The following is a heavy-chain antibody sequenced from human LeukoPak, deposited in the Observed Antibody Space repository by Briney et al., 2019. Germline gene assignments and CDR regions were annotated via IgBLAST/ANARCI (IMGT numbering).Heavy chain of an antibody. J-gene: IGHJ6*03. CDR3: ARDLSSSYQLLSVRYFYYYYMDV. Sequence: PGGSLRLSCAASGFTFSSFWMSWVRQAPGKGLEWVANIMEDGSEKYYVDSVKGRFTISRDNAKNSLYLQMNSLRAEDTAVYYCARDLSSSYQLLSVRYFYYYYMDVWGKGTTVTISS. V-gene: IGHV3-7*01. CDR1: GFTFSSFW. CDR2: IMEDGSEK. D-gene: IGHD2-2*01.